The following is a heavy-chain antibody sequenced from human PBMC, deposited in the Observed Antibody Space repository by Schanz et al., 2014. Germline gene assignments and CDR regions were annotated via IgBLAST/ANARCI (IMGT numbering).Heavy chain of an antibody. D-gene: IGHD2-15*01. CDR1: GITFSDYA. CDR3: ARDDGGGCNQIDY. Sequence: EVRLVESGGGLVQSGGSLRLSCAASGITFSDYAMSWVRRAPGEGMEWVSTIASGGSHTFYADSVTGRFTISRDNSENTLFLEMNSLRLEDTAVDYCARDDGGGCNQIDYWGQGALVTVAS. V-gene: IGHV3-23*04. J-gene: IGHJ4*02. CDR2: IASGGSHT.